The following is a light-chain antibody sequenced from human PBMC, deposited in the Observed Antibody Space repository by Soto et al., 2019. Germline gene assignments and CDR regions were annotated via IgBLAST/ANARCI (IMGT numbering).Light chain of an antibody. CDR2: GAS. V-gene: IGKV3-11*01. CDR3: QQRSSG. J-gene: IGKJ2*01. CDR1: QSVGTY. Sequence: EIVLTQSPYTLSLSPGERATLSCRASQSVGTYLAWYQQKPGQAPRLLIYGASNRATGIPARFSGSGSGTVFTSSIRSVEPEDFSGYHCQQRSSGFGQGTKLEIK.